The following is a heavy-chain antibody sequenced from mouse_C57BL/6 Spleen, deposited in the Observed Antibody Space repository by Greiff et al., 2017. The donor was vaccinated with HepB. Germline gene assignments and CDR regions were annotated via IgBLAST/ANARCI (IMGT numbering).Heavy chain of an antibody. V-gene: IGHV1-81*01. CDR1: GYTFTSYG. D-gene: IGHD2-4*01. J-gene: IGHJ4*01. CDR3: ANVYYDYDEALYYAMDY. CDR2: IYPRSGNT. Sequence: QVQLQQSGAELARPGASVKLSCKASGYTFTSYGISWAKQRTGQGLEWIGEIYPRSGNTYYNEKFKGKATLTADKSSSTAYMELRSLTSEDSAVYFCANVYYDYDEALYYAMDYWGQGTSVTVSS.